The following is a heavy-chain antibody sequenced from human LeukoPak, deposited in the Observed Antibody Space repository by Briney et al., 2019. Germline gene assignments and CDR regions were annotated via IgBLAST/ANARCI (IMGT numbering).Heavy chain of an antibody. D-gene: IGHD5-12*01. Sequence: PSETLSLTCAVYGGSFSGYYWSWIRQPPGKGLEWIGEINHSGSTNYNPSLKSRVTISVDTSKNQFSLKLSSVTAADTAIYYCVSRGYGGYDLYWYFDLWGRGTLVTVSS. CDR2: INHSGST. V-gene: IGHV4-34*01. J-gene: IGHJ2*01. CDR3: VSRGYGGYDLYWYFDL. CDR1: GGSFSGYY.